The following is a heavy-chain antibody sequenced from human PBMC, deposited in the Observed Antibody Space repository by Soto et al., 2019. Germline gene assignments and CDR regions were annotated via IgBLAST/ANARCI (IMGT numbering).Heavy chain of an antibody. CDR1: GFTFSSYS. CDR3: ARDWGFLVVAATDDYGDYGSPDAFDI. Sequence: EVQLVESGGGLVKPGGSLRLSCAASGFTFSSYSMNWVRQAPGKGLEWVSSISSSSSYIYYADSVKGRFTISRDNAKNSLYLQMNSLRAEDTAVYYCARDWGFLVVAATDDYGDYGSPDAFDIWGQGTMVTVSS. V-gene: IGHV3-21*01. CDR2: ISSSSSYI. D-gene: IGHD2-15*01. J-gene: IGHJ3*02.